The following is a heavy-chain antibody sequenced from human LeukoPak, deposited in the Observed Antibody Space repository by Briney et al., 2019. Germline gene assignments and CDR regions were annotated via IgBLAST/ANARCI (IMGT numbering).Heavy chain of an antibody. CDR3: AKEAGYSGYDYPDY. CDR1: GFTSGAFW. J-gene: IGHJ4*02. V-gene: IGHV3-23*01. CDR2: ISGSGYST. Sequence: GGSLRLSCVASGFTSGAFWMSWVRQAPGKGLEWVSAISGSGYSTYYADSVKGRFTISRDNSKNTLYLQMNSLRAEDTAVYYCAKEAGYSGYDYPDYWGQGTLVTVSS. D-gene: IGHD5-12*01.